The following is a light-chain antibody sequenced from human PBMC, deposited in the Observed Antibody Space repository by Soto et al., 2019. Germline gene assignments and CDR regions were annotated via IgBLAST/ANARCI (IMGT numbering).Light chain of an antibody. CDR1: MRDIGAYNL. CDR2: EVS. V-gene: IGLV2-14*01. J-gene: IGLJ1*01. CDR3: SSYTTSSPYV. Sequence: QSVLTQPASVSGSPGQSITISCAGNMRDIGAYNLVSWYQQHPGKAPKLVIYEVSHRPSGISDRFSGSKSGNTASLTISGLQAEDEAYYYCSSYTTSSPYVFGTGTKVTVL.